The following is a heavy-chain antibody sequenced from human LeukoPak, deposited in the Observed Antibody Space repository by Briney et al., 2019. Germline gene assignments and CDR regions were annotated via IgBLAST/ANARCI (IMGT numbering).Heavy chain of an antibody. CDR1: GFTFSSYG. D-gene: IGHD3-3*01. CDR2: IRYDGSNK. CDR3: ARIVSGYYYFDY. V-gene: IGHV3-30*02. Sequence: GGSLRLSCAASGFTFSSYGMHWVRQAPGKGLEWVAFIRYDGSNKYYADSVKGRLTISRDNSKNTLYLQMNSLRAEDTAVYYCARIVSGYYYFDYWGQGTLVTVSS. J-gene: IGHJ4*02.